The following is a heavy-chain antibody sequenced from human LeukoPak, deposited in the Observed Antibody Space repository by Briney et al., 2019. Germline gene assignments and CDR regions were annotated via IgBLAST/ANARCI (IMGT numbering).Heavy chain of an antibody. J-gene: IGHJ4*02. CDR1: GFTFSSYS. Sequence: PGGSLRLSCAASGFTFSSYSMNWVRQAPGKGLEWVSSISSSSSYIYYADSVKGRFTISRDNAKNSLYLQMNSLRVEDTAVYYCARAAFDWNYVDYFDYWGQGTLVTVSS. D-gene: IGHD1-7*01. CDR3: ARAAFDWNYVDYFDY. V-gene: IGHV3-21*01. CDR2: ISSSSSYI.